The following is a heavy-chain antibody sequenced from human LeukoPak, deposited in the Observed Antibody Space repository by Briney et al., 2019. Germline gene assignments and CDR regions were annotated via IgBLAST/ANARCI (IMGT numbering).Heavy chain of an antibody. CDR3: ARQYSSGWSYYYGLDV. Sequence: SETLSLTCAVYGGSFSGYYWSWIRQPPGKGLEWIGEINHSGSTNYNPSLKSRVTISVDTSKNQFSLKLSSVTPEDTAVYYCARQYSSGWSYYYGLDVWGQGTTVTVSS. D-gene: IGHD6-19*01. V-gene: IGHV4-34*01. CDR2: INHSGST. J-gene: IGHJ6*02. CDR1: GGSFSGYY.